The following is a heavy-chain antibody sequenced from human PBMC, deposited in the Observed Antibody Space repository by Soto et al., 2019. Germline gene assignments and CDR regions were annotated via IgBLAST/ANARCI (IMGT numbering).Heavy chain of an antibody. J-gene: IGHJ3*02. D-gene: IGHD4-17*01. V-gene: IGHV4-59*01. CDR2: IYYSGST. CDR1: GGSISSYY. CDR3: ARNFSGDYDGAFDI. Sequence: QVQLQESGPGLVKPSETLSLTCTVSGGSISSYYWSWIRQSPGKRLEWIGYIYYSGSTNYNPSLTSRVTMSVDTSKNQFSLKVSSVTAADTAVYYCARNFSGDYDGAFDIWGQGTMVTVSS.